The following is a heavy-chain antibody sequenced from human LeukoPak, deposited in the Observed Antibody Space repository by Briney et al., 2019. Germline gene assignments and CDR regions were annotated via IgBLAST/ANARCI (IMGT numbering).Heavy chain of an antibody. CDR1: GYSFSNYW. D-gene: IGHD2-15*01. V-gene: IGHV5-51*01. Sequence: EESLKISCKGSGYSFSNYWIAWVRQMPGKGLEWMGIIYPGDSDTRYRPSFQGQVTISADKSISTAYLQWSSLKASDTAMYYCARRRPCSGYSCYSYDAFDIWGQGTMVTVSS. CDR2: IYPGDSDT. J-gene: IGHJ3*02. CDR3: ARRRPCSGYSCYSYDAFDI.